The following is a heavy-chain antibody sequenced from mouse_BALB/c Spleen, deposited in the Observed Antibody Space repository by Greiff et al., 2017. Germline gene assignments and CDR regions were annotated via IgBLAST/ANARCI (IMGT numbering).Heavy chain of an antibody. CDR2: ISDGGSYT. V-gene: IGHV5-4*02. D-gene: IGHD3-1*01. J-gene: IGHJ2*01. Sequence: DVHLVESGGGLVKPGGSLKLSCAASGFTFSDYYMYWVRQTPEKRLEWVATISDGGSYTYYPDSVKGRFTISRDNAKNNLYLQMSSLKSEDTAMYYCARGSSGYGYFDYWGQGTTLTVSS. CDR1: GFTFSDYY. CDR3: ARGSSGYGYFDY.